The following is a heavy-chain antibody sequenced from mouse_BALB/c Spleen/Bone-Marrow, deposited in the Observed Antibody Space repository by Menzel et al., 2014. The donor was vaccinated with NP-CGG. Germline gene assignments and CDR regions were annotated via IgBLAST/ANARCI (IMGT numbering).Heavy chain of an antibody. CDR3: ARGIYYGGYFDY. CDR2: INPYNGAT. V-gene: IGHV1-26*01. Sequence: LVEPGASVKISCKASGYSFTGYYMHWVKQSHVKSLEWIGRINPYNGATSYNQNFKDKASLTVDKSSSTAYMELHSLTSEDSAVYYCARGIYYGGYFDYWGQGTTLTVSS. D-gene: IGHD1-1*01. J-gene: IGHJ2*01. CDR1: GYSFTGYY.